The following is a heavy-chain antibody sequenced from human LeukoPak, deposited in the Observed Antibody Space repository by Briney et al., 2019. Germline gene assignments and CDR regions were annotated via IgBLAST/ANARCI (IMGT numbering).Heavy chain of an antibody. Sequence: GASVKVSCKASGYTLTNYYMHWVRQAPGQGLEWMGIINPGGGSRSYAQKFQGRVTMTRDTSTSTVYMELSSLRSEDTAVYYCARSYSSSWYQNYWGQGTLVTVSS. CDR2: INPGGGSR. D-gene: IGHD6-13*01. J-gene: IGHJ4*02. CDR3: ARSYSSSWYQNY. V-gene: IGHV1-46*01. CDR1: GYTLTNYY.